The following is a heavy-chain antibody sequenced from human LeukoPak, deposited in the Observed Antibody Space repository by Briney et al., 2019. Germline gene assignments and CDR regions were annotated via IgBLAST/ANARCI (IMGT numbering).Heavy chain of an antibody. D-gene: IGHD2-2*01. CDR1: GGSISSYY. J-gene: IGHJ6*02. CDR2: IYTSGST. Sequence: PSETLSLTCTVSGGSISSYYWSWIRQPAGKGLEWIGRIYTSGSTNYNPSLKSRVTMSVDTSKNQFSLKLSSVTAADTAVYYCARVNVVPAANYYYYGMDVWGQGTTVTVSS. CDR3: ARVNVVPAANYYYYGMDV. V-gene: IGHV4-4*07.